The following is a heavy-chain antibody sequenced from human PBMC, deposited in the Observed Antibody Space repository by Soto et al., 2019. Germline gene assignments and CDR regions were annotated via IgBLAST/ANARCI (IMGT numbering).Heavy chain of an antibody. CDR3: ANRSPKGHYYGMDV. CDR2: INAGNGNT. J-gene: IGHJ6*02. D-gene: IGHD3-10*01. CDR1: GYTFTSYA. Sequence: GASVKVSCKASGYTFTSYAMHWVRQAPGQRLEWMGWINAGNGNTKYSQKFQGRVTITRDTSASTAYMELSSLRSEDTAVYYCANRSPKGHYYGMDVWGQGTTVTVSS. V-gene: IGHV1-3*01.